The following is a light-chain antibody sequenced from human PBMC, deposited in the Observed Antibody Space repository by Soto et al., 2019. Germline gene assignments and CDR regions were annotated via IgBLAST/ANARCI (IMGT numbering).Light chain of an antibody. CDR1: QNVGSN. CDR2: GAS. Sequence: EIVMTQAVATMSVSPMERDTLYCRASQNVGSNLAWYQQKPGRAPRLLIYGASTRATGIPARFSGSGSVTEFTLTISSLQSEDFAVYYCQQYGSSPITFGQGTRLEIK. J-gene: IGKJ5*01. CDR3: QQYGSSPIT. V-gene: IGKV3D-15*02.